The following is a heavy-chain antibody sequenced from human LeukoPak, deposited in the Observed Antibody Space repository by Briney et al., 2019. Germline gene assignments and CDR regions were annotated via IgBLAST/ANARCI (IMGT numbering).Heavy chain of an antibody. V-gene: IGHV1-69*13. Sequence: SVKVSYRASGGTFSSYAISWVRQAPGQGLEWMGGIIPIFGTANYAQKFQGRVTITADESTSTAYMELSSLRSEDTAVYYCARTLTTQLPTGWFDPWGQGTLVTVSS. CDR3: ARTLTTQLPTGWFDP. D-gene: IGHD2-2*01. CDR2: IIPIFGTA. J-gene: IGHJ5*02. CDR1: GGTFSSYA.